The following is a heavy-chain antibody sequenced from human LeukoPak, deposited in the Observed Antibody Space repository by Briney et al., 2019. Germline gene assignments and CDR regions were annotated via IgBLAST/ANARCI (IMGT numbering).Heavy chain of an antibody. D-gene: IGHD6-19*01. CDR1: GGTFSSDA. Sequence: SVKGSCKASGGTFSSDAISWVRQAPGQGLEWMGGIIPIFGTANYAQKFQGRVTITADESTSTAYMELSSLRSEDTAVYYCARDIGDGIHRYSSGWHPGGNYFDYWGQGTLVTVSS. V-gene: IGHV1-69*13. CDR2: IIPIFGTA. J-gene: IGHJ4*02. CDR3: ARDIGDGIHRYSSGWHPGGNYFDY.